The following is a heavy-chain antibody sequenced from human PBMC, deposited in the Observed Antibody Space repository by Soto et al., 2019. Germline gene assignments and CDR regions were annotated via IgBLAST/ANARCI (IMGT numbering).Heavy chain of an antibody. J-gene: IGHJ6*02. CDR2: MYNTGST. Sequence: SETLSLTCTVSGGSISGYYWSWIRQPPGKGLEWIGYMYNTGSTVYNPSIKSRVTISVDTSKNQFSLKLNFVTAADTALYYFARDLWGYCGTDCYPLDVWGQGTTVTAP. CDR3: ARDLWGYCGTDCYPLDV. D-gene: IGHD2-21*02. V-gene: IGHV4-59*01. CDR1: GGSISGYY.